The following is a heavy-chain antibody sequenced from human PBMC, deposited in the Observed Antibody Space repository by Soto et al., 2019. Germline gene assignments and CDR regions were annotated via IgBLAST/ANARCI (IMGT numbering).Heavy chain of an antibody. Sequence: GSLRLSFAASGFSFEDYTMHWVRQGPVKGPEWISLISWDGGITDYSDSVKGRFISSRDNSKNSLFLEMNSLTSEDAAMYFCARDSYDILTRRKRCFDFWRQGTLV. J-gene: IGHJ4*02. CDR3: ARDSYDILTRRKRCFDF. CDR1: GFSFEDYT. D-gene: IGHD3-9*01. V-gene: IGHV3-43*01. CDR2: ISWDGGIT.